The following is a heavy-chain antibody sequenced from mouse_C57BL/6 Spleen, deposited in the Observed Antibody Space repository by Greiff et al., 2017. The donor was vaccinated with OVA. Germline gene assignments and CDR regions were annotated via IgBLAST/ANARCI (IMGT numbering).Heavy chain of an antibody. J-gene: IGHJ2*01. CDR1: GYAFSSSW. V-gene: IGHV1-82*01. CDR2: IYPGDGDT. CDR3: ARGDRGYFDY. Sequence: VQLQQSGPELVKPGASVKISCKASGYAFSSSWMNWVKQRPGKGLEWIGRIYPGDGDTNYNGKFKGKATLTADKSSSTAYMQLSSLTSEDSAVYFCARGDRGYFDYWGQGTTLTVSS.